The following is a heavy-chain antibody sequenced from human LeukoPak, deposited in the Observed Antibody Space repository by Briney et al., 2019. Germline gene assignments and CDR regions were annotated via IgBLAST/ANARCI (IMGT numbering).Heavy chain of an antibody. CDR1: GFTFSSYW. CDR2: IKQEGSGK. D-gene: IGHD3-22*01. Sequence: GGSLRLSCAPSGFTFSSYWMSWVRHAPGKGLEWVANIKQEGSGKYYVDSVKGRFTISRDNAKNSLYLQMNSLRAEDTAVYYCARGMGYYDSSGYSHWGQGTLVTVSS. V-gene: IGHV3-7*01. J-gene: IGHJ4*02. CDR3: ARGMGYYDSSGYSH.